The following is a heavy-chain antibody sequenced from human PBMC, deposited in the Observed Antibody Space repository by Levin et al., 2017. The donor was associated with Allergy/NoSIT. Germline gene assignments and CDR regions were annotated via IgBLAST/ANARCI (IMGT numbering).Heavy chain of an antibody. V-gene: IGHV1-18*01. Sequence: GASVKVSCKASGYTFTSYGISWVRQAPGQGLEWMGWISAYNGNTNYAQKLQGRVTMTTDTSTSTAYMELRSLRSDDTAVYYCAREPHVAAAGTRAFDYWGQGTLVTVSS. CDR2: ISAYNGNT. CDR3: AREPHVAAAGTRAFDY. D-gene: IGHD6-13*01. J-gene: IGHJ4*02. CDR1: GYTFTSYG.